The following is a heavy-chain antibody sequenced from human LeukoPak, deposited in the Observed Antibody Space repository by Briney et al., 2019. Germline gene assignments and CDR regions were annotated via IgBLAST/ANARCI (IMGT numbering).Heavy chain of an antibody. D-gene: IGHD1-26*01. CDR1: GGSISSSSYY. CDR2: IYYSGST. V-gene: IGHV4-39*07. Sequence: SETLSLTCTVSGGSISSSSYYWGWIRQPPGKGLEWIGSIYYSGSTYYNPSLKSRVTISVDTSKNQFSLKLSSVTAADTAVYYCAKEPDKGEVGAFDIWGQGTMVTVSS. CDR3: AKEPDKGEVGAFDI. J-gene: IGHJ3*02.